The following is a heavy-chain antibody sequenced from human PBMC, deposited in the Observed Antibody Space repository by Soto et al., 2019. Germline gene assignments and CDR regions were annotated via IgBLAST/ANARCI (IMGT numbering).Heavy chain of an antibody. J-gene: IGHJ6*03. D-gene: IGHD3-3*01. CDR1: GYTFTSYG. CDR3: ARASDFWSGYSYMDV. CDR2: ISAYNGNT. Sequence: ASVKVSCKASGYTFTSYGISWVRQAPGQGLEWMGWISAYNGNTNYAQKLQGRVTMTTDTSTSTACMELRSLRSDDTAVYYCARASDFWSGYSYMDVWGKGTTVTVS. V-gene: IGHV1-18*01.